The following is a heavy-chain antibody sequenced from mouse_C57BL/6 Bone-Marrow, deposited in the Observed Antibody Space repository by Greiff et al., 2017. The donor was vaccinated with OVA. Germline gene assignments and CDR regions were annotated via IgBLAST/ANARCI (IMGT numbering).Heavy chain of an antibody. CDR1: GFTFSDYY. J-gene: IGHJ3*01. D-gene: IGHD2-1*01. V-gene: IGHV5-12*01. CDR2: ISNGGGST. Sequence: EVKVVESGGGLVQPGGSLRLSCAASGFTFSDYYMYWVRQTPEKRLEWVAYISNGGGSTYYPDTVKGRFTISRDNAKNTLYLQMRRLKSEDTAMYYCARPLYYGNPAWFAYWGKGTLVTVSA. CDR3: ARPLYYGNPAWFAY.